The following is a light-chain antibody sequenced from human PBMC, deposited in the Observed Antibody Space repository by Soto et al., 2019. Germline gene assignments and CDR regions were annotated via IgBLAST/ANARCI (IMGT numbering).Light chain of an antibody. CDR2: YDD. Sequence: QSVLTQPPSVSGAPGQGVTISCSGSASNIGKNGVNWYQQLPGKAPKLVVYYDDLLPSGVSDRFSGSNSGTSASLAISGLQFEDEADYFCAAWDDGLNGLVFGGGTKLTVL. V-gene: IGLV1-36*01. CDR3: AAWDDGLNGLV. CDR1: ASNIGKNG. J-gene: IGLJ3*02.